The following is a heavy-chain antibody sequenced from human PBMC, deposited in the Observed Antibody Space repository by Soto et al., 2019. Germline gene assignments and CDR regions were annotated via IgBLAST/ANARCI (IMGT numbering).Heavy chain of an antibody. V-gene: IGHV3-23*01. D-gene: IGHD3-10*01. J-gene: IGHJ3*02. Sequence: EVQLLESGGGLVQPGGSLRLSCAASGFTFSSYAMSWVRQAPGKGLEWVSAISGSGGSTYYADSVKGRFTISRDNSKNSLYLQMNSLRAEDTAVYYCARALTVLLWFGEGADAFDIWGQGTMVTVSS. CDR1: GFTFSSYA. CDR2: ISGSGGST. CDR3: ARALTVLLWFGEGADAFDI.